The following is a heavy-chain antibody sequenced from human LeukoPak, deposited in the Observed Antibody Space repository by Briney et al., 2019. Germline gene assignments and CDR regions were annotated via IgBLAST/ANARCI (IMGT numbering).Heavy chain of an antibody. V-gene: IGHV3-48*01. CDR1: GFTFSSYS. J-gene: IGHJ4*02. Sequence: TGGSLRLSRAASGFTFSSYSMNWVRQAPGKGLEWVSYISSSSSTIYYADSVKGRFTISRDNAKNSLYLQMNSLRAEDTAVYYCARLSGSYDYWGQGTLVTVSS. CDR2: ISSSSSTI. CDR3: ARLSGSYDY. D-gene: IGHD1-26*01.